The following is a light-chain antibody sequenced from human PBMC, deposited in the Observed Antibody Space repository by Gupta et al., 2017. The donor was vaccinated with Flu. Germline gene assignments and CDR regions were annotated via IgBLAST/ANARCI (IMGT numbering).Light chain of an antibody. CDR3: QQTYTDPPSLT. Sequence: DIQMTQYPSSLSASVGDTITLSCRASQSVSSYLNWYQQKPGKAPRLLIYAASSLQSGVPSRFSGSGDVTDFTLTISSRQPEDFATYYCQQTYTDPPSLTFGGGTKVEI. CDR1: QSVSSY. J-gene: IGKJ4*01. V-gene: IGKV1-39*01. CDR2: AAS.